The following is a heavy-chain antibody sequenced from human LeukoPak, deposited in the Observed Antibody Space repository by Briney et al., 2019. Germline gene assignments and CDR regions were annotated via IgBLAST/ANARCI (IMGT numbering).Heavy chain of an antibody. CDR1: GFTFSSYW. CDR3: ARDGFFGGRVDTFDI. Sequence: GGSLRLSCAASGFTFSSYWMHWVCQAPGKGLVWVSRINNDGSSTHYADSVKGRFTISRDNAKNTLCLQMDSLRAEDTAVYYCARDGFFGGRVDTFDIWGQGTMVIVSS. CDR2: INNDGSST. V-gene: IGHV3-74*01. J-gene: IGHJ3*02. D-gene: IGHD3-3*01.